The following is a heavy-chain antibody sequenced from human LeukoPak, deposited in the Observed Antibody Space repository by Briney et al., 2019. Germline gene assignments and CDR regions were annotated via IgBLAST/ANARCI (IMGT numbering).Heavy chain of an antibody. V-gene: IGHV1-46*01. D-gene: IGHD3-10*01. Sequence: ASVKVSCKASGYTFTSYYMHWVRQAPGQGLEWMGIINPSGGSTSYAQKFQGRVTMTRDTSTSTVYMELSSLRSEDTAVYYCARHIGYYYGSGSYYSHYYGMDVWGQGTTVTVSS. CDR2: INPSGGST. CDR1: GYTFTSYY. CDR3: ARHIGYYYGSGSYYSHYYGMDV. J-gene: IGHJ6*02.